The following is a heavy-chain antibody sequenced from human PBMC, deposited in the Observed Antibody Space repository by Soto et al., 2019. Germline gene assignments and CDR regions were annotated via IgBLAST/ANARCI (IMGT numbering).Heavy chain of an antibody. V-gene: IGHV3-48*01. CDR2: ISSSSSTI. CDR1: GFTFSSYS. J-gene: IGHJ5*02. CDR3: ARDPHSSSYNWFDP. Sequence: GGSLRLSCAASGFTFSSYSMNWVRQAPGKGLEWVSYISSSSSTIYYADSVKGRFAISRDNAKNSLYLQMNSLRAEDTAVYYCARDPHSSSYNWFDPWGQGTLVTVSS. D-gene: IGHD6-13*01.